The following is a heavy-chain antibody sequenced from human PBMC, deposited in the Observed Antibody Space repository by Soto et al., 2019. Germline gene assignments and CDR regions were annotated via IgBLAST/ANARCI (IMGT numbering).Heavy chain of an antibody. CDR1: GLTFSSYA. V-gene: IGHV3-23*01. J-gene: IGHJ4*02. CDR3: AKGSSGWYERFDY. D-gene: IGHD6-19*01. CDR2: ISGSGGST. Sequence: GGSLSLSCAASGLTFSSYAMSWVRKAPGKGLEWVSAISGSGGSTYYADSVKGRFTISRDNSKNTLYLQMNSLRAEDTAVYYCAKGSSGWYERFDYWGQGTLVTVSS.